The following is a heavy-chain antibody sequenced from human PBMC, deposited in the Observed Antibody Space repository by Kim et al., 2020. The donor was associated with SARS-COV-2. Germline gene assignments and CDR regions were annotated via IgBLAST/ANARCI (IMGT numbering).Heavy chain of an antibody. Sequence: GGSLRLSCAASGFTFSSYGMHWVRQAPGKGLEWVAVISYDGSNKYYADSVKGRFTISRDNSKNTLYLQMNSLRAEDTAVYYCAKGDGEPRAEYFQHWGQGTLVTVSS. V-gene: IGHV3-30*18. D-gene: IGHD4-17*01. CDR1: GFTFSSYG. CDR3: AKGDGEPRAEYFQH. CDR2: ISYDGSNK. J-gene: IGHJ1*01.